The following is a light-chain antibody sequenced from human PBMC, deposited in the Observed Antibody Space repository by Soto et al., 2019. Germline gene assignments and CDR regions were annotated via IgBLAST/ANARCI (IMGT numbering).Light chain of an antibody. CDR2: KAS. Sequence: DIQMTQSPSTLSASVGDTVTITCRASQSIDTWLAWHQQKPGRAPKLLISKASTLESGVPSRFSGSGSGTDFTLTISGLQPDDFAIYYCQQYNSYRAIGQGTKVEI. V-gene: IGKV1-5*03. CDR3: QQYNSYRA. J-gene: IGKJ1*01. CDR1: QSIDTW.